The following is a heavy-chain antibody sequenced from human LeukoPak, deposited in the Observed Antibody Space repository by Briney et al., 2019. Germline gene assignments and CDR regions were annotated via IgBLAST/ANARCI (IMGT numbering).Heavy chain of an antibody. Sequence: PGGSLRLSCAASGFTFSSYSMNWVRQAPGKGLEWVSSISSSSSYIYYADSVKGRFTISRDNAKNSLYLQMNSLRAEDTAVYYCARADRIAVAGTTTGNRLYDYWGQGTLVTVSS. D-gene: IGHD6-19*01. V-gene: IGHV3-21*01. CDR2: ISSSSSYI. CDR3: ARADRIAVAGTTTGNRLYDY. J-gene: IGHJ4*02. CDR1: GFTFSSYS.